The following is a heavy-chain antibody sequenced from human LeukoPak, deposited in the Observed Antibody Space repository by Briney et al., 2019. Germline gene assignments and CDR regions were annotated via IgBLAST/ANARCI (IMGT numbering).Heavy chain of an antibody. J-gene: IGHJ4*02. D-gene: IGHD1-14*01. V-gene: IGHV3-74*01. CDR2: MNNDGSGT. CDR3: ARDPEGREFDY. CDR1: GFTFSYYW. Sequence: QPGGSLRLSCSASGFTFSYYWMHWVRQAPGKGLVWVSRMNNDGSGTSYADSVRGRFTISRDNAKNTLYLQMNSLRVDDTAVYYCARDPEGREFDYWGQGTLVTVSS.